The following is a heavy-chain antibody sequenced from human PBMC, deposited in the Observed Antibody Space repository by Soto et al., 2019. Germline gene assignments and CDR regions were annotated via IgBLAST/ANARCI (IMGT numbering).Heavy chain of an antibody. V-gene: IGHV3-33*01. D-gene: IGHD4-4*01. CDR2: ILYDGSNR. CDR3: ARDRTTVRDYCDF. CDR1: GFIFSSYG. Sequence: PGGSLRLSCPAPGFIFSSYGMHWVRQAPGKGLDLVAVILYDGSNRHYSASVKGRFTISRDKYKILVYLKMNILRVXDRDVYYCARDRTTVRDYCDFGRQGDLVTVSS. J-gene: IGHJ4*02.